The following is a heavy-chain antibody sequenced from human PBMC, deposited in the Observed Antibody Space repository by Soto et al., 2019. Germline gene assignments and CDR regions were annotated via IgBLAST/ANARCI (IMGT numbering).Heavy chain of an antibody. CDR2: VIPIFGTA. CDR1: GGTFSSYA. V-gene: IGHV1-69*13. Sequence: SSVKVSCKASGGTFSSYAISWVRQVPGQGREWMGGVIPIFGTANYAQKFQGRVTITADESTSTAYMGLSSVRSEDTAVYSCAREGGVATIFVWGQGTLVTVSS. CDR3: AREGGVATIFV. D-gene: IGHD5-12*01. J-gene: IGHJ4*02.